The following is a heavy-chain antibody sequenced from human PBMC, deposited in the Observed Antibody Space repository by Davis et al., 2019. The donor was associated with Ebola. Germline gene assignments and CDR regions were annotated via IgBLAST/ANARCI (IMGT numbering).Heavy chain of an antibody. J-gene: IGHJ6*04. V-gene: IGHV6-1*01. Sequence: QTPSLTCDISGDSVSSNSGAWNWSRQSPSRGYEWQGRTYYSSKWYIDYAVSVKSRLIINPDTSKNQFSLQLNSVTPEDTALYYCARGWLRGGMDVWGEGTTVTVSS. D-gene: IGHD5-18*01. CDR2: TYYSSKWYI. CDR1: GDSVSSNSGA. CDR3: ARGWLRGGMDV.